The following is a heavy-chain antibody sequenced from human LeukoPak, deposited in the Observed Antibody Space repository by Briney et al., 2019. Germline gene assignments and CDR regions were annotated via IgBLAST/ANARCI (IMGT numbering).Heavy chain of an antibody. J-gene: IGHJ4*02. D-gene: IGHD3-22*01. CDR3: ARGSYYYDSRGYAEGFFDY. CDR1: RFTFSSYE. CDR2: TSSSGSTI. V-gene: IGHV3-48*03. Sequence: GGSLRLSCAASRFTFSSYEMNWVRQAPGKGLEWVSYTSSSGSTIYYPDSVKGRFTISRDNAKNSLYLQMNSLGAEDAAVYYCARGSYYYDSRGYAEGFFDYWGQGTLVTVSS.